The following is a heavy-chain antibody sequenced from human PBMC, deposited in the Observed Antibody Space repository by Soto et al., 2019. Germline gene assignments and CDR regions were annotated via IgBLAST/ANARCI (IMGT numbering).Heavy chain of an antibody. Sequence: TCTVSGGSISSGGYYWSWIRQHPGKGLEWIGYIYYSGSTYYNPSLKSRVTISVDTSKNQFSLKLSSVTAADTAVYYCSRDDSDWFFNWGRGTLVTVSS. V-gene: IGHV4-31*03. J-gene: IGHJ4*02. CDR2: IYYSGST. CDR1: GGSISSGGYY. D-gene: IGHD3-9*01. CDR3: SRDDSDWFFN.